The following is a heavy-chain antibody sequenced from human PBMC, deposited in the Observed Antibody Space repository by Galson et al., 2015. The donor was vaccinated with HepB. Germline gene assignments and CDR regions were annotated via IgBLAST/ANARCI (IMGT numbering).Heavy chain of an antibody. Sequence: SVKVSCKASGGTFSSYAISWVRQAPGQGLEWMGGIIPMFGTANYAQKFQGRVTITADKSTSTAYMELSSLRSEDTAVYYCARGNLWELPSSSGAFDIWGQGTMVTVSS. J-gene: IGHJ3*02. D-gene: IGHD1-26*01. CDR1: GGTFSSYA. CDR2: IIPMFGTA. CDR3: ARGNLWELPSSSGAFDI. V-gene: IGHV1-69*06.